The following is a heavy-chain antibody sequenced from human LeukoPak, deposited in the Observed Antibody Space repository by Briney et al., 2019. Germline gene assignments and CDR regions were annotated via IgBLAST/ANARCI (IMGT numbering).Heavy chain of an antibody. CDR1: GYTFTGYY. V-gene: IGHV1-8*03. J-gene: IGHJ4*02. CDR3: ARGAPSPSDY. Sequence: ASVKVSCKASGYTFTGYYMHWVRQAPGQGLEWVGWMNPNSGNTGYAQKFQDRVTITRNTSISTAYMELSSLRTEDTAVYYCARGAPSPSDYWGQGTLVTVSS. D-gene: IGHD2-2*01. CDR2: MNPNSGNT.